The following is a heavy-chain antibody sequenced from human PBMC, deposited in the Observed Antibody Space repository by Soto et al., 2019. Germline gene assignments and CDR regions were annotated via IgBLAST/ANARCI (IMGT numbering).Heavy chain of an antibody. J-gene: IGHJ3*01. CDR3: ARVVLTIARGAFDA. V-gene: IGHV4-4*02. Sequence: QVQLQESGPGLVKPSGTLSLTCAVSGDSISSSHWWTWVRQSPGKGLEYIGEISHSGTSNSNPSLKSRVTLSVDKSKNHFSLTLTSVTAADTAVYYCARVVLTIARGAFDAWGQGTLVIVSS. CDR1: GDSISSSHW. D-gene: IGHD3-9*01. CDR2: ISHSGTS.